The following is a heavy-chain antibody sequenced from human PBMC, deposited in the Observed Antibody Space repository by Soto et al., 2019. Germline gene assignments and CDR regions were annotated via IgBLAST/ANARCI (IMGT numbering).Heavy chain of an antibody. CDR1: GVTISSYY. Sequence: TSETLSLTYTVSGVTISSYYWSWLRQPPGKGLEWIGYIYYSGSTNYNPSLKSRVTISVDTPKNQFSLKLSSVTAADTAVYYCARHSGYDPHSGPGGPNAWGQGTLVTVSS. CDR3: ARHSGYDPHSGPGGPNA. CDR2: IYYSGST. D-gene: IGHD5-12*01. V-gene: IGHV4-59*08. J-gene: IGHJ5*02.